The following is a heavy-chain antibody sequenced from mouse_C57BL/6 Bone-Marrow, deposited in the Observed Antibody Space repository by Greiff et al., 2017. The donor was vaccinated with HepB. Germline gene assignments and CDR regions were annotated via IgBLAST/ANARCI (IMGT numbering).Heavy chain of an antibody. D-gene: IGHD1-1*01. CDR3: ARTRYGSRNYAMDY. J-gene: IGHJ4*01. CDR2: ISNGGGST. V-gene: IGHV5-12*03. Sequence: EVMLVESGGGLVQPGGSLKLSCAASGFTFSDYYMYWVRQTPEKRLEWVAYISNGGGSTYYPDTVKGRFTISRDNAKNTLFLQMTSLRSEDTAMYYCARTRYGSRNYAMDYWGQGTSVTVSS. CDR1: GFTFSDYY.